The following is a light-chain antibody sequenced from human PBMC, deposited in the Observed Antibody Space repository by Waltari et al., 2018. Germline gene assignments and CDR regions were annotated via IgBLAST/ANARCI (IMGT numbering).Light chain of an antibody. V-gene: IGLV3-1*01. CDR1: RLGDKY. Sequence: SYELIQSPAMSVSPGQTATISCSGERLGDKYDCWYQQRPGQSPVLLIFQAERRPSGVPERFSSSKSGNTAILTLTATQSMDEAAYYCHAWEGSTAFFGGGTQLTVL. J-gene: IGLJ2*01. CDR2: QAE. CDR3: HAWEGSTAF.